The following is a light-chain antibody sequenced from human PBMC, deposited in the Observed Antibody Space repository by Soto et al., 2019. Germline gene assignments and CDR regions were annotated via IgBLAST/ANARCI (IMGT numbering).Light chain of an antibody. CDR2: LNSDGSH. CDR3: QTWGTGSVV. V-gene: IGLV4-69*01. Sequence: QSVLTQSPSASASLGASVKLTCTLSSGHSSYAIAWHQQQPEKGPRYLMKLNSDGSHSKGDWIPDRFSGSSSGAERYLTSSSLQSEYEADYYCQTWGTGSVVFGGGTKFTVL. J-gene: IGLJ2*01. CDR1: SGHSSYA.